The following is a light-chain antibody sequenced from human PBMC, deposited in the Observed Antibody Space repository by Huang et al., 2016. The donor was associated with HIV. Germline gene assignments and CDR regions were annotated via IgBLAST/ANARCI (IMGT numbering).Light chain of an antibody. Sequence: IQLTQSPSSLSASVGDRVTITCRASRDIETYLAWFHQRPGRAPKFLIFAASFLESGVPSRFSGSGSGTEFTLTINGLQPEDFGTYYCQQVDSYPRTFGQGTNVDVK. CDR1: RDIETY. CDR2: AAS. V-gene: IGKV1-9*01. J-gene: IGKJ1*01. CDR3: QQVDSYPRT.